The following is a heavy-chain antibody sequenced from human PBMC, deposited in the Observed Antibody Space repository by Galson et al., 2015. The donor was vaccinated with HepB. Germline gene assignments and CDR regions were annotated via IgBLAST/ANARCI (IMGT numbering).Heavy chain of an antibody. J-gene: IGHJ4*02. CDR2: IYYSGST. D-gene: IGHD3-3*01. V-gene: IGHV4-31*03. CDR1: GGSISSGGYY. CDR3: ARDRGITIFGSGPLDY. Sequence: TLSLTCTVSGGSISSGGYYWSWIRQHPGKGLEWIGYIYYSGSTYYNPSLKSRVTISVDMSKNQFSLKLSSVTAADTAVYYCARDRGITIFGSGPLDYWGQGTLVTVSS.